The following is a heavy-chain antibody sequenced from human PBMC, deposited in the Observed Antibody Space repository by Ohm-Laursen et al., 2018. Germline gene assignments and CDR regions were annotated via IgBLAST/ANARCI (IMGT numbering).Heavy chain of an antibody. CDR1: GFTFSGYV. V-gene: IGHV3-7*01. D-gene: IGHD2-2*01. Sequence: SLRLSCAASGFTFSGYVMNWVRQAPGKGLEWVASLKQDGSEIYYVDSVKGRFTISRDNAKDSLYLQINSLRVEDTAVYYCARGSCTSSASAFDMWGQGTMVTVSS. CDR2: LKQDGSEI. CDR3: ARGSCTSSASAFDM. J-gene: IGHJ3*02.